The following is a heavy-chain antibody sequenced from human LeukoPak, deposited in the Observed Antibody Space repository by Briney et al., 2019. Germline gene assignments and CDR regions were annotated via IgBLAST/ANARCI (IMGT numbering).Heavy chain of an antibody. J-gene: IGHJ5*02. CDR3: ARVPCTSIYCVNWFDP. V-gene: IGHV1-46*01. CDR1: GYTFTSYY. D-gene: IGHD2/OR15-2a*01. CDR2: INPSGGST. Sequence: GASVKVSCKASGYTFTSYYMHWVRQAPGQGLEWMGIINPSGGSTSYAQKFQGRVTITRDTSASTAYMELRSLRSDDTAVYYCARVPCTSIYCVNWFDPWGQGTLVTVSS.